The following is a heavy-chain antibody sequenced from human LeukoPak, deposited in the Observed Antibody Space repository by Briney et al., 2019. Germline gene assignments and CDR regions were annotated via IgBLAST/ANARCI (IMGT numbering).Heavy chain of an antibody. Sequence: GASVKVSCKASGYTFTGYYMHWVRQAPGEGLEWMGWINPNSGGTNYAQKFQGRVTMTRDTSISTAYMELSRLRSDDTAVYYCARDRGTISLFDYWGQGTLVTVSS. CDR3: ARDRGTISLFDY. CDR2: INPNSGGT. J-gene: IGHJ4*02. V-gene: IGHV1-2*02. CDR1: GYTFTGYY. D-gene: IGHD3-3*01.